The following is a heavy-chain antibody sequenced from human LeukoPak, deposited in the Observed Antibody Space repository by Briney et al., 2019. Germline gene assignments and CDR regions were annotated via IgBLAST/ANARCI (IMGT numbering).Heavy chain of an antibody. D-gene: IGHD3-16*01. CDR1: GFTFGDYA. CDR2: ISYDGGKK. Sequence: GGSLRLSCASSGFTFGDYAMHWVRQAPGKGLQWVAVISYDGGKKYYADSVKGRFTISRDNSRNTVFLQMNSLRPEDTAVYYCARDLGEVTFHYYGMDVWGQGTTVTVSS. CDR3: ARDLGEVTFHYYGMDV. V-gene: IGHV3-30-3*01. J-gene: IGHJ6*02.